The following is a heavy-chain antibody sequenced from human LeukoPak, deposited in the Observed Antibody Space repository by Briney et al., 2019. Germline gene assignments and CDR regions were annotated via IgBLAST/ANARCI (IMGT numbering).Heavy chain of an antibody. Sequence: GGSLRLSCGASGFTFTTHWIHWVRQAPGKGLVWVSRIKPDGSDANYADSVKGRFTISRDNAKNTVYLQMSSLRAEDTAVYYCARGKYGGYFIDYWGQGTLVTVSS. CDR3: ARGKYGGYFIDY. CDR1: GFTFTTHW. V-gene: IGHV3-74*01. J-gene: IGHJ4*02. CDR2: IKPDGSDA. D-gene: IGHD5-12*01.